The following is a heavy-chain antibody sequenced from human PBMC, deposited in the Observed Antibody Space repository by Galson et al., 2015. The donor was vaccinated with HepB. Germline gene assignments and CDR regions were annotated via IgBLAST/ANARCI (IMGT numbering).Heavy chain of an antibody. CDR3: ARDPDGYSGSYGSYFQH. V-gene: IGHV3-7*01. D-gene: IGHD1-26*01. J-gene: IGHJ1*01. CDR1: GFSFSNFW. Sequence: SLRLSCAASGFSFSNFWMSWVRQAPGKGLEWVANVKQDGSEKYYVDSVKGRFTISRDNAKNSVFLQMNSLRAEDTAVYYCARDPDGYSGSYGSYFQHWGQGALVTVSS. CDR2: VKQDGSEK.